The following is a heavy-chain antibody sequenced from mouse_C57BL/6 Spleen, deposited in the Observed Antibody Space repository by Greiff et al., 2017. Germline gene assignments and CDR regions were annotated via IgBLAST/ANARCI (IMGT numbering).Heavy chain of an antibody. Sequence: QVQLMESGAELVKPGASVKLSCKASGYTFTEYTIHWVKQRSGQGLEWIGWFYPGSGSIKYNEKFKDKATLTADKSSSTVYMELSRWTSEDSAVYFCARHEDRGNYERYFDVWGTGTTVTVSS. V-gene: IGHV1-62-2*01. CDR3: ARHEDRGNYERYFDV. CDR2: FYPGSGSI. J-gene: IGHJ1*03. CDR1: GYTFTEYT. D-gene: IGHD2-1*01.